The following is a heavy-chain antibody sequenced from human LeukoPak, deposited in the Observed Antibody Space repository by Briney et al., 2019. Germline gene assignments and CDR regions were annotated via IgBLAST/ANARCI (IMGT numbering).Heavy chain of an antibody. CDR3: ARSHYSDDYVLDH. V-gene: IGHV3-13*04. CDR2: ISTTGDT. CDR1: GFTFTNYD. J-gene: IGHJ4*02. Sequence: PGGSLRLSCAGSGFTFTNYDIHWVRQATGKGLEWVAAISTTGDTHYMASVKGRFILSREDGKNSVNLHMNSLRAGDTAVYYCARSHYSDDYVLDHRGQGTLVIVSS. D-gene: IGHD3-16*01.